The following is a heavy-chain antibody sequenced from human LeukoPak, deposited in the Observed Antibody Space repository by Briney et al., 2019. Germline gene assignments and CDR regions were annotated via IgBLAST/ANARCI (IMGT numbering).Heavy chain of an antibody. Sequence: SETLSLTCSVSDDSITMYYWTWIRQPPGKGLEWIGYVDHTGSTNFNPSLNGRVSISRDTTKNQFSLKLSSVTAADTAVYYCARDQRVKGGYNWFDPWGQGTLVTVSS. D-gene: IGHD3-16*01. CDR1: DDSITMYY. J-gene: IGHJ5*02. CDR3: ARDQRVKGGYNWFDP. V-gene: IGHV4-4*08. CDR2: VDHTGST.